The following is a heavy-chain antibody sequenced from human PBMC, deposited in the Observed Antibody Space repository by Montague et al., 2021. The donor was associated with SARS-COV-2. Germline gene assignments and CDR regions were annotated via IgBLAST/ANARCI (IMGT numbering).Heavy chain of an antibody. CDR1: GASIRGNP. CDR2: VRDTGTT. Sequence: SETRSLTCGVFGASIRGNPWSWLRKRPGKGLEWIGDVRDTGTTNYNPSVRSRANIFVDTSKARFSLTLTSVNTADTAVYYCARFVKTGTTSAFDRWGQGTLVIVSS. J-gene: IGHJ1*01. CDR3: ARFVKTGTTSAFDR. D-gene: IGHD3-3*02. V-gene: IGHV4-59*12.